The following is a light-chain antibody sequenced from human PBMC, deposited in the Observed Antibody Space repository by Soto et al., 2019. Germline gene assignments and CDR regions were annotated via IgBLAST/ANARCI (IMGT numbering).Light chain of an antibody. V-gene: IGKV2-28*01. J-gene: IGKJ4*01. Sequence: DIVMTQSPLSLPVTPGEPASISCRSSQSLLHSNGYNYLDWYLQKPGQSPQLLIYLGSNRASGVPDRVSGSGSGTDFTLKISRVEAEDVGVYYCMQALHTPTFGGGTKVEIK. CDR2: LGS. CDR3: MQALHTPT. CDR1: QSLLHSNGYNY.